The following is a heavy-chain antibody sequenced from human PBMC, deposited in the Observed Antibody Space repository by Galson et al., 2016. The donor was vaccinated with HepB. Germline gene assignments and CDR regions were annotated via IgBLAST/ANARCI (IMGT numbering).Heavy chain of an antibody. CDR3: ARGHDGYMTPFDY. D-gene: IGHD5-24*01. CDR2: IYYTGST. CDR1: GGSVSSGIYY. V-gene: IGHV4-61*01. J-gene: IGHJ4*02. Sequence: SETLSLTCTVSGGSVSSGIYYWSWIRQPPGKGLEWIAYIYYTGSTNYNPSLKSRVTISVDTSKNQFSLKLSSVTAADTAVYYSARGHDGYMTPFDYWGQGTLVTVSS.